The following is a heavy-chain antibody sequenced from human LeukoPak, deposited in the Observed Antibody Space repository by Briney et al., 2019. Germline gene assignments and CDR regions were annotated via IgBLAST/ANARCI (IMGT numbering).Heavy chain of an antibody. CDR1: GGSISSSSYY. V-gene: IGHV4-39*07. D-gene: IGHD3-3*01. CDR3: AAFGEGYFDY. CDR2: IYYSGST. Sequence: SSETLSLTCTVSGGSISSSSYYWGWIRQPPGKGLEWIGSIYYSGSTYYNPSLKSRVTISVDTSKNQFSLKLSSVTAADTAVYYCAAFGEGYFDYWGQGTLVTVSS. J-gene: IGHJ4*02.